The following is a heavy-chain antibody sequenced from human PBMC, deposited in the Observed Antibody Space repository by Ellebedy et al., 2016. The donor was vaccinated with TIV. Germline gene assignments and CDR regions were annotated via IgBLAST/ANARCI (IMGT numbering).Heavy chain of an antibody. CDR2: INVADANT. Sequence: AASVKVSCKASGYTFTTFDIHWVRQVPGQSPEWMGWINVADANTKYSQKFPGRVTFTWDTSANTVYMQFSSLRSEDSAVYYCARDPLGVCSGGSCANNWFDPWGQGTLVTVSS. D-gene: IGHD2-15*01. CDR1: GYTFTTFD. V-gene: IGHV1-3*01. CDR3: ARDPLGVCSGGSCANNWFDP. J-gene: IGHJ5*02.